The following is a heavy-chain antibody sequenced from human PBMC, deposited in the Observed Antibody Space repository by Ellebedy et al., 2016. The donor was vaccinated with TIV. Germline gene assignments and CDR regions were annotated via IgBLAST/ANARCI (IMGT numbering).Heavy chain of an antibody. V-gene: IGHV3-30-3*01. J-gene: IGHJ5*02. Sequence: GGSLRLXXAASGFTFSSYAMHWVRQAPGKGLEWVAVISYDGSNKYYADSVKGRFTISRDNSKNTLYLQMNSLRAEDTAVYYCAIPRSSTTDRWFDPWGQGTLVTVSS. CDR3: AIPRSSTTDRWFDP. CDR1: GFTFSSYA. CDR2: ISYDGSNK. D-gene: IGHD2-2*01.